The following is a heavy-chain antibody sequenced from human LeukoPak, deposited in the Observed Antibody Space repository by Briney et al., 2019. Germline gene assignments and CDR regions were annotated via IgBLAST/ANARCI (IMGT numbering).Heavy chain of an antibody. Sequence: ASVKVSCKASGYTFTSYGISWVRQAPGQGLEWMGWISAYNGNTNYAQKLQGRVTMTTDTSTSTAYMELRSLRSDDTAVYYCAREGLGYCSGGSCYSDYFDYWSQGTLVTVSS. CDR2: ISAYNGNT. CDR1: GYTFTSYG. J-gene: IGHJ4*02. CDR3: AREGLGYCSGGSCYSDYFDY. V-gene: IGHV1-18*01. D-gene: IGHD2-15*01.